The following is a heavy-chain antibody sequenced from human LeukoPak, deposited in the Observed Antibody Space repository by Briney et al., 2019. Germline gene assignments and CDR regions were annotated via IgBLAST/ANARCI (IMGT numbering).Heavy chain of an antibody. CDR2: ISGRGGSI. J-gene: IGHJ3*02. CDR3: AKDLNYDFWSGLDAFHI. D-gene: IGHD3-3*01. V-gene: IGHV3-23*01. CDR1: RFTFSSYA. Sequence: PGGSLRLSCAASRFTFSSYAMNSVPQAPGKGLESVAAISGRGGSIFYADSVKGRFTISRDNSKNTLYLQMNSLRAEDTAVYYCAKDLNYDFWSGLDAFHIWGQGTMVTVSS.